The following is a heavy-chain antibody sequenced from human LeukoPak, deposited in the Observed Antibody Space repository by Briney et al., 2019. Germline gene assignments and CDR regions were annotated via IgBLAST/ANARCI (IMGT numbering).Heavy chain of an antibody. V-gene: IGHV3-74*01. Sequence: PGGSLRLSCAASGFTFSNYWMHWVRQAPGKGLVWVSRINSDGINTSYADSVKGRFTISRDNSKNTLYLQMNSLRAEDTAMYYCTKDLQRSLDYWGQGTLVTVSS. CDR2: INSDGINT. CDR1: GFTFSNYW. CDR3: TKDLQRSLDY. J-gene: IGHJ4*02. D-gene: IGHD6-25*01.